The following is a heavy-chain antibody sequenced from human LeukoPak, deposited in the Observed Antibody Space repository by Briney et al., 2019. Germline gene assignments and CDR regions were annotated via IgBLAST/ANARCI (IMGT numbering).Heavy chain of an antibody. Sequence: PGGSLRLSCAASGFTFSSSWMHWVRQAPGKGLEWVSAISGSGGSTYYADSVKGRFTISRDNSKNTPYLQMNSLRAEDTAVYYCARGDHVGYFLDYWGQGTLVTVSS. J-gene: IGHJ4*02. D-gene: IGHD1-26*01. CDR2: ISGSGGST. V-gene: IGHV3-23*01. CDR1: GFTFSSSW. CDR3: ARGDHVGYFLDY.